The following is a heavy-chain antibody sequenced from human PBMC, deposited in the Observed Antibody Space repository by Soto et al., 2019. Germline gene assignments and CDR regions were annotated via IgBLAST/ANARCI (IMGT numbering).Heavy chain of an antibody. J-gene: IGHJ6*02. D-gene: IGHD2-2*01. CDR1: GFSFSDNW. CDR2: LKSDGRDT. CDR3: VREMPVPIRGGYYYYSVLDA. V-gene: IGHV3-74*01. Sequence: GGSLRLSCAASGFSFSDNWMHWVRQVAGKGLMWVSRLKSDGRDTIYADSVKGRFTVSRDSAKNTLYLQMNSLRVEDTAVYYCVREMPVPIRGGYYYYSVLDAWGQGTTVTVSS.